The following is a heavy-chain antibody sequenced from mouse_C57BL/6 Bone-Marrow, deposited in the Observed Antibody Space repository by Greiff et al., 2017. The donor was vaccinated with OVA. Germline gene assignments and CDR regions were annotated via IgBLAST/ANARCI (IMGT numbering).Heavy chain of an antibody. D-gene: IGHD2-4*01. V-gene: IGHV7-1*01. CDR1: GFTFSDFY. CDR2: SRNKANDYTT. CDR3: ARDATYYDYDRWYFDV. Sequence: EVQLVESGGGLVQSGRSLRLSCATSGFTFSDFYMEWVRQAPGKGLEWIAASRNKANDYTTEYSASVKGRFIVSRDTSQSILYLQMNALRAEDTAIYYCARDATYYDYDRWYFDVWGTGTTVTVSS. J-gene: IGHJ1*03.